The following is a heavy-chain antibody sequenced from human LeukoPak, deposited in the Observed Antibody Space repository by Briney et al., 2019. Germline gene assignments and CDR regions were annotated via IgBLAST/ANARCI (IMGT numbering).Heavy chain of an antibody. D-gene: IGHD1-26*01. CDR1: GFTFSSYG. CDR3: AKGPSELLGPVDY. CDR2: ISYDGSNK. V-gene: IGHV3-30*18. Sequence: GRSLRLSCAASGFTFSSYGMHWVRQAPGKGLEWVAVISYDGSNKYYADSVKGRFTISRDNSKNTLYLQMNSLRAEDTAVYYCAKGPSELLGPVDYWGQGTLVTVSS. J-gene: IGHJ4*02.